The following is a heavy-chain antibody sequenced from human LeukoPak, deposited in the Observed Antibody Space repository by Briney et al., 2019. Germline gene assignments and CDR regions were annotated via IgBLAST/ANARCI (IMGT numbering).Heavy chain of an antibody. J-gene: IGHJ5*02. CDR1: GYTFTSYY. CDR3: ARALPHRRLMDTTMEQHWFDP. V-gene: IGHV1-46*01. Sequence: ASVKVSCKASGYTFTSYYMHWVRQAPGQGLEWMGIINPSGGSTSYAQKFQGRVTMTRDMSTSTVYMEVSSLRSEDTAVYYCARALPHRRLMDTTMEQHWFDPWGQGTLVTVSS. CDR2: INPSGGST. D-gene: IGHD5-18*01.